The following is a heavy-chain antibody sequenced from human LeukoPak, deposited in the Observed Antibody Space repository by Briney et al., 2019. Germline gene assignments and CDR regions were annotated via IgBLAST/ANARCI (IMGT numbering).Heavy chain of an antibody. CDR1: GFTFSSYA. V-gene: IGHV3-23*01. J-gene: IGHJ4*02. Sequence: PGGSLRLSCAASGFTFSSYAMSWVRQAPGKGLEWGSAISGSGGSTYYADSVKGRFTISRDNSKKTLYLQMNSLRAEDTAVYYCAKDRAGFGVVILYYFDYWGQGTLVTVSS. D-gene: IGHD3-3*01. CDR3: AKDRAGFGVVILYYFDY. CDR2: ISGSGGST.